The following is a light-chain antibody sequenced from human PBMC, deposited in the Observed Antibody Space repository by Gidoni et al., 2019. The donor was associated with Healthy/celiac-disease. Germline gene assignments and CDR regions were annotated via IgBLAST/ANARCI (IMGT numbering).Light chain of an antibody. Sequence: DIQMTQSPSSLSASVGDRVTITCRASQSISSYLNWYQQKPGKAPKLLIYAASSVQSGVPSRFSCSGSGTDFTLTISSLQPEDFATYYCQQSYSTPPITFGGGTKVEIK. J-gene: IGKJ4*01. CDR2: AAS. CDR1: QSISSY. V-gene: IGKV1-39*01. CDR3: QQSYSTPPIT.